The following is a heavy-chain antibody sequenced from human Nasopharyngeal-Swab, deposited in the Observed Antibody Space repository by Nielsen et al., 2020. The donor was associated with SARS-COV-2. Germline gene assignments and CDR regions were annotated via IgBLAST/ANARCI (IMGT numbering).Heavy chain of an antibody. CDR3: ARGLYSFDI. Sequence: SETLSLTCAVYGGSFSGYYWSWIRQPPGKGLEWIGEINHRGSTNYNPSLKSRVTISLDTSKNQFSLKLSSVTAADTAVYYCARGLYSFDIWGQGTMVTVSS. CDR2: INHRGST. CDR1: GGSFSGYY. J-gene: IGHJ3*02. V-gene: IGHV4-34*01. D-gene: IGHD2-2*02.